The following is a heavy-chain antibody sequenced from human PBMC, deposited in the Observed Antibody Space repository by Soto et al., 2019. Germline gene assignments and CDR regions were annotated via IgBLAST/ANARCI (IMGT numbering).Heavy chain of an antibody. V-gene: IGHV4-4*07. D-gene: IGHD6-13*01. CDR1: GCSISSYY. J-gene: IGHJ6*02. Sequence: TLSLTCTVSGCSISSYYWSWIRQPAGKGLEWIGRIYTSGSTNYNPSLKSRVTMSVDTSKNQFSLKLSSVTAADTAVYYCARDIRIAAAGLYYYYYGMDVWGQGTTVTVSS. CDR2: IYTSGST. CDR3: ARDIRIAAAGLYYYYYGMDV.